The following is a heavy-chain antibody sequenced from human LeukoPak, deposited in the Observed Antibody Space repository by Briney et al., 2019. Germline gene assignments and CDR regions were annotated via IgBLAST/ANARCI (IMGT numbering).Heavy chain of an antibody. D-gene: IGHD3-10*01. CDR1: GGSFSGYY. Sequence: PSETLSLTCAVYGGSFSGYYWSWIRQPPGKGLEWIGEINHSGSTNYNPSLKSRVTISVDTSKNQFSLKLSSVTAADTAVYYCARARAYGSGSSKPFDYWGQGTLVTVSS. J-gene: IGHJ4*02. V-gene: IGHV4-34*01. CDR2: INHSGST. CDR3: ARARAYGSGSSKPFDY.